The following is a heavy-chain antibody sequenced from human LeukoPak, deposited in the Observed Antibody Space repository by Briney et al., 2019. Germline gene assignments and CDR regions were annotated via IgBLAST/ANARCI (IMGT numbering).Heavy chain of an antibody. Sequence: ASVTVSFKASGYTITGYYMHWVRQAPGQGLEGMGRINPNTGDTNSARKFQGRVTMTRDTSISTVYMELSRLRSDDTAVYYCATLGATTQEDAFDIWGQGTMVAVSS. D-gene: IGHD1-26*01. CDR2: INPNTGDT. J-gene: IGHJ3*02. CDR1: GYTITGYY. CDR3: ATLGATTQEDAFDI. V-gene: IGHV1-2*06.